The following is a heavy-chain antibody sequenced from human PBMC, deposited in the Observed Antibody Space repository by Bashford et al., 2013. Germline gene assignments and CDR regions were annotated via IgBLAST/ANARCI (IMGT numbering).Heavy chain of an antibody. V-gene: IGHV3-23*01. Sequence: GSLRLSCAASGFTFSSYAMSWVRQAPGKGLEWVSAISGSGGSTYYADSVKGQFTISRDNSKNTLYLQMNSLRAEDTAVYYCAKDRYPSIAVAGIEFDYWGQGTLVTVSS. J-gene: IGHJ4*02. CDR2: ISGSGGST. CDR1: GFTFSSYA. CDR3: AKDRYPSIAVAGIEFDY. D-gene: IGHD6-19*01.